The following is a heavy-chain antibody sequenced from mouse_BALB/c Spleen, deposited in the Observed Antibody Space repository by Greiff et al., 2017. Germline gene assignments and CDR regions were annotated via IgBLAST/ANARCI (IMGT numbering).Heavy chain of an antibody. J-gene: IGHJ2*01. CDR3: ARGRYDYFDY. V-gene: IGHV2-2*01. D-gene: IGHD2-14*01. Sequence: VQLQQSGPGLVQPSQSLSITCTASGFSLTSYGVHWVRQSPGKGLEWLGVIWSGGSTDHNAAFISRLSISKDNSTSQVFFKMSSLQADDTAIYYCARGRYDYFDYWGQGTTLTVSS. CDR1: GFSLTSYG. CDR2: IWSGGST.